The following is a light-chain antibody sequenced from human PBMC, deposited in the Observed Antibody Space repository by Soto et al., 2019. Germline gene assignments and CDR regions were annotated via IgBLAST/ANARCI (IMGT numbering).Light chain of an antibody. V-gene: IGLV2-8*01. J-gene: IGLJ2*01. CDR3: STLGGSKV. CDR2: EVT. CDR1: SSDVGANNY. Sequence: QSVLTQPPSASGSPGQSVTISCSGTSSDVGANNYVSWYQQHPGKAPKLTMYEVTKRPSGVPDRFSGSKSGNTASLTVSGLQADDEADYYCSTLGGSKVFGRGTKLTVL.